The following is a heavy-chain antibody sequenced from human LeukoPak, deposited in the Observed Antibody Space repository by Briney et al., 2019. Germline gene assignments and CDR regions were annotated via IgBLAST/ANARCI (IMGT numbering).Heavy chain of an antibody. V-gene: IGHV3-9*01. Sequence: GRSLRLSCAASGFTFDDYAMHWVRQAPGKGLEWVSGISWNSGSIGYADSVKGRFTISRDDAKNSVYLQMNSLRAEDTAVYYCARTYERELDYWGQESLVTVSS. J-gene: IGHJ4*02. CDR3: ARTYERELDY. CDR2: ISWNSGSI. D-gene: IGHD5-12*01. CDR1: GFTFDDYA.